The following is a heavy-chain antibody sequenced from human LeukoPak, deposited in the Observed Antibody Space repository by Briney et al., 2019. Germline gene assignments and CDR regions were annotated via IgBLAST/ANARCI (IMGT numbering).Heavy chain of an antibody. J-gene: IGHJ4*02. D-gene: IGHD1-26*01. CDR3: ARGSILVGAIKLYFDY. CDR1: GFTFSSYW. V-gene: IGHV3-7*01. Sequence: PGGSLRLSCAASGFTFSSYWMNWVRQAPGKGLEWVANIKQDGSEKSYVDSVKGRFTISRDNAKNSLYLQMNSLRAEDTAVYYCARGSILVGAIKLYFDYWGQGTLVTVSS. CDR2: IKQDGSEK.